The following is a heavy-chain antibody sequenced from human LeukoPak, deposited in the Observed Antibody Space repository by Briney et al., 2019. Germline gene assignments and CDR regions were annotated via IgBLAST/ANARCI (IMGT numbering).Heavy chain of an antibody. CDR3: ARGAYDSSGYYSRYYYYMDV. Sequence: SETLSLTCTVSGGSISGGSYYWSWIRQPAGKGLEWIGRIYTSGSTNYNPSLKSRVTISVDTSKNQFSLKLSSVTAADTAVYYCARGAYDSSGYYSRYYYYMDVWGKGTTVTISS. CDR1: GGSISGGSYY. J-gene: IGHJ6*03. CDR2: IYTSGST. V-gene: IGHV4-61*02. D-gene: IGHD3-22*01.